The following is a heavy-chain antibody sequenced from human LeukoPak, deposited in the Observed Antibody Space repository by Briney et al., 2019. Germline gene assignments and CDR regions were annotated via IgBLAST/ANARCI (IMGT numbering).Heavy chain of an antibody. Sequence: PSETLSLTCTVSSGSISSSSYYWGWIRQPPGKGLEWIGSIYYSGSTYYNPSLKSRVTISVDTSKNQFSLKLSSVTAADTAVYYCASEYYYDSSGYYSYYMDVWGKGTTATVSS. J-gene: IGHJ6*03. V-gene: IGHV4-39*01. D-gene: IGHD3-22*01. CDR3: ASEYYYDSSGYYSYYMDV. CDR2: IYYSGST. CDR1: SGSISSSSYY.